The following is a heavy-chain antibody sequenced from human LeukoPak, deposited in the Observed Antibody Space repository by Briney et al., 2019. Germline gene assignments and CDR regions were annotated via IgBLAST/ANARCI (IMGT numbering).Heavy chain of an antibody. Sequence: SETLSLTCIVSGYSISSGYYWGWIRQPPGKGLEWIGSLSHTGIPDYSPSLRSRVTMSLDASKNQFSLKLTSVTAADTAVYYCTSLYSNNWYLGVYWGQGTLVTVSS. D-gene: IGHD6-13*01. CDR2: LSHTGIP. CDR1: GYSISSGYY. J-gene: IGHJ4*02. CDR3: TSLYSNNWYLGVY. V-gene: IGHV4-38-2*02.